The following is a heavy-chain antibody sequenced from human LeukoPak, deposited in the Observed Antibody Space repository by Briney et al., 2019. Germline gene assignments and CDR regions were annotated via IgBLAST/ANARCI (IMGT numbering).Heavy chain of an antibody. D-gene: IGHD2/OR15-2a*01. CDR2: ISSSGSTI. V-gene: IGHV3-48*03. Sequence: GGSPRLSCAASGFTFRSYEMNWVRQAPGKGLEWVSYISSSGSTIYYADSVRGRFTISRDNAKNSLYLQMNSLRAEDTAVYYCARENIGIDYWGQGTLVTVSS. CDR1: GFTFRSYE. J-gene: IGHJ4*02. CDR3: ARENIGIDY.